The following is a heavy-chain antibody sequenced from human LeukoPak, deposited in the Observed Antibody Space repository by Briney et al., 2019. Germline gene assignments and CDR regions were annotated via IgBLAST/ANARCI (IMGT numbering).Heavy chain of an antibody. V-gene: IGHV3-21*01. CDR2: ISSSSSYI. D-gene: IGHD1-26*01. CDR1: GFTFSSYS. CDR3: ARDLRELLQLGFSEYYFDY. Sequence: PGGSLRLSCAASGFTFSSYSMNWVRQAPGKGLEWVSSISSSSSYIYYADSVKGRFTISRDNAKNSLYLQMNSLRAEDTAVYYCARDLRELLQLGFSEYYFDYWGQGTLVTVSS. J-gene: IGHJ4*02.